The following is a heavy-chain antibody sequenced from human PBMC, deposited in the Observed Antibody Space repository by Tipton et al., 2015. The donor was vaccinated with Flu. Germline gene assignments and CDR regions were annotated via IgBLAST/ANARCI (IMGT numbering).Heavy chain of an antibody. V-gene: IGHV4-59*01. D-gene: IGHD4-17*01. CDR2: IYYSGST. CDR1: GGSISSYY. Sequence: TLSLTCTVSGGSISSYYWSWIRQPPGKGLEWIGYIYYSGSTNYNPSLKSRVTISVDTSKNQFSLKLSSVTAADTAVYYCARDSHGDYEGFDYWGQGTLVTVSS. J-gene: IGHJ4*02. CDR3: ARDSHGDYEGFDY.